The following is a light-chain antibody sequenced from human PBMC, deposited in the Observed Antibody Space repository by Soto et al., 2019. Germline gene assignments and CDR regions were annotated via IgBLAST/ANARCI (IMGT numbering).Light chain of an antibody. V-gene: IGKV1-39*01. CDR1: QSISNY. CDR2: AAS. CDR3: QQSHSTLYT. Sequence: DIQMTQSPSAMSASVGDRFTITCRASQSISNYLNWFQQKPGKAPKLLIYAASTLQTGVPSRFIGSGSGTDFTLTISSLRPEDFATYFCQQSHSTLYTFGQGTKVDIK. J-gene: IGKJ2*01.